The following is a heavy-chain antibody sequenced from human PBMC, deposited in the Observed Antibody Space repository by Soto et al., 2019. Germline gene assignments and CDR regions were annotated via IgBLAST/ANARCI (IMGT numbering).Heavy chain of an antibody. V-gene: IGHV3-11*06. CDR3: ARHRRHSSSSNFDY. CDR2: ISGSSVYT. CDR1: GFTFGDYY. J-gene: IGHJ4*02. Sequence: QVQLVESGGGLVKPGGSLRLSCAASGFTFGDYYMSWIRQAPGKGLEWVLYISGSSVYTNYADSVKGRFTISRDNAKNSLYLQMNSLRAEDTAVYYCARHRRHSSSSNFDYWGQGTLVTVSS. D-gene: IGHD6-6*01.